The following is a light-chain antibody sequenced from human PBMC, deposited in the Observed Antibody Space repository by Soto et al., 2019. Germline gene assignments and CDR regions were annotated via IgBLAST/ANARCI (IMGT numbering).Light chain of an antibody. CDR2: GAS. J-gene: IGKJ1*01. Sequence: EIVMTQSPATLSVSPGERATLSCRASQSVSSNLAWYQQKPGQAPRLLIYGASTRATGIPARFSGGGSGTEFILTISSLQSEDFAVYFCQQYNDWPPWTFGQGTKVDIK. V-gene: IGKV3-15*01. CDR3: QQYNDWPPWT. CDR1: QSVSSN.